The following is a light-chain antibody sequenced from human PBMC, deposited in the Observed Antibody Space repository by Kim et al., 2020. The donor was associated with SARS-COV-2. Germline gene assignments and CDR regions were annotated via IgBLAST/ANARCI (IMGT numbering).Light chain of an antibody. CDR1: QSVSSSY. J-gene: IGKJ1*01. Sequence: TLPLSPGERATLACRASQSVSSSYLAWYQQKPGQAPRLLIYGASSRATGIPDRFSGSGSGTDFTLTISRLEPEDFAVYYCQQYATFGQGTKVDIK. CDR3: QQYAT. CDR2: GAS. V-gene: IGKV3-20*01.